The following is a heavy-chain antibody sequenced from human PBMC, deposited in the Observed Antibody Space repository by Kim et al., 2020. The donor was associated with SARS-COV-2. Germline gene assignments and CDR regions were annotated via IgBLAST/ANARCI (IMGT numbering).Heavy chain of an antibody. Sequence: ASVKVSCKVSGYTLTELSMHWVRQAPGKGLEWVGGFDPEDGETIYAQKFQGRVTMTEDTSTDTAYMELSSLRSEDTAVYYCATAFAIRYFDWLGYWGQGTLVTVPS. CDR2: FDPEDGET. CDR1: GYTLTELS. CDR3: ATAFAIRYFDWLGY. V-gene: IGHV1-24*01. J-gene: IGHJ4*02. D-gene: IGHD3-9*01.